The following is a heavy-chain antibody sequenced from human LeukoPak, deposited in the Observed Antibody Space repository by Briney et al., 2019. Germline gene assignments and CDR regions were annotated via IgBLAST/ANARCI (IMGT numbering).Heavy chain of an antibody. CDR1: QFTFRNYW. Sequence: GGSLRLSCAASQFTFRNYWMHWVRQIPGRGLVWVSRFDSDGSGTSYADSVKGRFTISRDNAKNTLYLQMNSLSAEDTAVYYCARHGPYYYDSSGYSNYYYYGLDVWGQGTTVTVSS. V-gene: IGHV3-74*01. J-gene: IGHJ6*02. CDR3: ARHGPYYYDSSGYSNYYYYGLDV. CDR2: FDSDGSGT. D-gene: IGHD3-22*01.